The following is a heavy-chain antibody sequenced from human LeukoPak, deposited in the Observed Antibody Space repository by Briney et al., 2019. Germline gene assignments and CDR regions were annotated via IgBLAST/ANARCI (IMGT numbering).Heavy chain of an antibody. CDR1: GYTLTELS. V-gene: IGHV1-24*01. Sequence: VASVKVSCKVSGYTLTELSMHWVRQAPGKGLEWMGGFDPEDGETIYAQKFQGRVTMTEDTSTDTAYMELSSLRSEDTAVYYCAKWHSSSWTDAFDIWGQGTMVTVSS. D-gene: IGHD6-13*01. CDR3: AKWHSSSWTDAFDI. J-gene: IGHJ3*02. CDR2: FDPEDGET.